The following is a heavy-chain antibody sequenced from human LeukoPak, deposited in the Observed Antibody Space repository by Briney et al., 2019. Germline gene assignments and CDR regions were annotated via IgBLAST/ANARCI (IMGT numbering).Heavy chain of an antibody. CDR3: ARSMVRGVIIRY. CDR1: GGSFSGYY. V-gene: IGHV4-34*01. D-gene: IGHD3-10*01. J-gene: IGHJ4*02. Sequence: PSETLSLTCAVYGGSFSGYYWSWIRQPPGKGLEWIGEINHSGSTNYNPSLKSRVTISVDTSKNQFSLKLSSVTAADTAVYYCARSMVRGVIIRYWGQGTLVTVSS. CDR2: INHSGST.